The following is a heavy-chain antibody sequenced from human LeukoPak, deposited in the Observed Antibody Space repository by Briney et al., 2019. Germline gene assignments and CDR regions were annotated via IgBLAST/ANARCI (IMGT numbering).Heavy chain of an antibody. CDR2: INHSGST. CDR1: GGSFSGYY. J-gene: IGHJ4*02. D-gene: IGHD5-18*01. CDR3: SDSADY. Sequence: PSETLSLTCAVYGGSFSGYYWSWIRQPPGEGLEWIGEINHSGSTNYNPSLKSRVTISVDTSKNQFSLKLSSVTAADTAVYYCSDSADYWGQGTLVTVSS. V-gene: IGHV4-34*03.